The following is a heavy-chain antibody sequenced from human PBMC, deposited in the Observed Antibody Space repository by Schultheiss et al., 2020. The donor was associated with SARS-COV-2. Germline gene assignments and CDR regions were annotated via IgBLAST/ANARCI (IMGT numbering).Heavy chain of an antibody. CDR2: MNPNSGNT. V-gene: IGHV1-8*03. D-gene: IGHD3-22*01. J-gene: IGHJ5*02. Sequence: ASVKVSCKASGYTFTSYDINWVRQATGQGLEWMGWMNPNSGNTGYAQKFQGRVTITADESTSTAYMELSSLRSEDTAVYYCAREGKYYYDSSGYRPNWFDPWGQGTLVTVSS. CDR1: GYTFTSYD. CDR3: AREGKYYYDSSGYRPNWFDP.